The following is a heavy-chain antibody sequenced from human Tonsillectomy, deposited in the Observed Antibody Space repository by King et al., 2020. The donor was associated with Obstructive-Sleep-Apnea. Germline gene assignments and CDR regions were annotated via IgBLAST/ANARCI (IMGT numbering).Heavy chain of an antibody. CDR3: ARGPYYDFWSGYTSLNWFDP. D-gene: IGHD3-3*01. CDR1: GGSFSGYY. J-gene: IGHJ5*02. V-gene: IGHV4-34*01. Sequence: VQLQQWGAGLLKPSETLSLTCAVYGGSFSGYYWSWIRQPPGKGLEWIGEINHSGSTNYNPSLKSRVTISVDTSKNQFSLNLSSLTAADTAVYYCARGPYYDFWSGYTSLNWFDPWGQGTLVTVSS. CDR2: INHSGST.